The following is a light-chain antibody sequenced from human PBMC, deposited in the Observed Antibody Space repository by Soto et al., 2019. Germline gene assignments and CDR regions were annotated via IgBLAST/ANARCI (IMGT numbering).Light chain of an antibody. Sequence: DIQMTQSPSTLSASVGDSFTITCRASQSVSGWLAWYQQKPGKAPNLLIYDASSLQSGVPSRFSGSGSGTDFTLTISSLQPEDFAAYYCQQSYDMPWTFGQGTKVDIK. CDR3: QQSYDMPWT. V-gene: IGKV1-5*01. J-gene: IGKJ1*01. CDR2: DAS. CDR1: QSVSGW.